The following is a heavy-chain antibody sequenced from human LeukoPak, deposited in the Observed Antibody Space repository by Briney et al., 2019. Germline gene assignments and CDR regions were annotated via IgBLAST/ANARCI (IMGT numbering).Heavy chain of an antibody. CDR2: ITGDGGSA. CDR1: GFTYDDYA. D-gene: IGHD3/OR15-3a*01. J-gene: IGHJ4*02. Sequence: PGGSLRLSCAASGFTYDDYAMHWVRQAPGRGPEWVSLITGDGGSAYYTDSVKGRFTISRDNSKKSLYLQMNSLRTGDTALYYCARTGNLDFWGQGTLVTVSS. CDR3: ARTGNLDF. V-gene: IGHV3-43*02.